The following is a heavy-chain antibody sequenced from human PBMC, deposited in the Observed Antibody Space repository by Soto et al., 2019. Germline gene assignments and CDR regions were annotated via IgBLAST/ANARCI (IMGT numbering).Heavy chain of an antibody. Sequence: PSETLSLTCAVYGGSFSGYYWSWIRQPPGKGLEWIGEINHSGSTNYNPSLKSRVTISVDTSKNQFSLKLSSVTAADTAVYYCARGGVATISYYYYYGMDVWGQGTTVTVSS. CDR1: GGSFSGYY. CDR3: ARGGVATISYYYYYGMDV. V-gene: IGHV4-34*01. D-gene: IGHD5-12*01. J-gene: IGHJ6*02. CDR2: INHSGST.